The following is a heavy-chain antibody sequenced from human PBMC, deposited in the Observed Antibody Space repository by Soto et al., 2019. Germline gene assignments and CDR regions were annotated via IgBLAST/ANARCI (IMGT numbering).Heavy chain of an antibody. J-gene: IGHJ3*01. CDR1: GFSFSLSA. Sequence: EVQLSESGGGLVQPGGSLRLSCATSGFSFSLSAMTWVRQAPGKGLEWVSTITGSGGSTYYADSVKGRFTISRDNSEYTVYLQMNSLRVEDAALYFCARTFGGFVADAFDVWGHGTMVTVSS. V-gene: IGHV3-23*01. CDR2: ITGSGGST. CDR3: ARTFGGFVADAFDV. D-gene: IGHD3-16*01.